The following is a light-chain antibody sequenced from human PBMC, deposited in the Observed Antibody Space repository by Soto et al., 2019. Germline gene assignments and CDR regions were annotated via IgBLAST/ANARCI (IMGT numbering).Light chain of an antibody. CDR2: WAS. J-gene: IGKJ4*01. CDR1: QSLLNSNVYNH. V-gene: IGKV2-28*01. Sequence: EIVMTQSPLSLPVTPGEPASISCRSSQSLLNSNVYNHLDWYLQKQGQSPQLLIYWASNRASGVTDRFSGSGSGTDFTLQISRVEAEDVGIYYCMQALHVPLTFGGGTKVEIK. CDR3: MQALHVPLT.